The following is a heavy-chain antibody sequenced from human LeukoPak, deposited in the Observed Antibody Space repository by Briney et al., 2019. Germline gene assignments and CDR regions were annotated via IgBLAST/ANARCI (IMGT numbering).Heavy chain of an antibody. CDR3: ARVYSSGVIDY. Sequence: SETLSLTCAVYGGSFSGYYWSWIRQPPGKGLEWIGEINHSGSTNYNPSLKSRVTISVDTSKNQFSLKLSSVTAADTAVYYCARVYSSGVIDYWGQGTLVTVSS. CDR2: INHSGST. V-gene: IGHV4-34*01. CDR1: GGSFSGYY. D-gene: IGHD6-19*01. J-gene: IGHJ4*02.